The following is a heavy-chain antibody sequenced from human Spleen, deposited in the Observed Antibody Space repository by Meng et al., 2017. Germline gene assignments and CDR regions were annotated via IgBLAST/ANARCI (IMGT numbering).Heavy chain of an antibody. CDR1: GYSFTSNW. J-gene: IGHJ4*02. Sequence: GESLKISCKASGYSFTSNWIGWVRQMPGKGLEWMGIIFPNDFDVKYSPSFQGQVTISADKSISTAYLQWTSLKASDTAMYFCTRLDSKSYFYWGQGTLVTGAS. D-gene: IGHD3-10*01. V-gene: IGHV5-51*01. CDR3: TRLDSKSYFY. CDR2: IFPNDFDV.